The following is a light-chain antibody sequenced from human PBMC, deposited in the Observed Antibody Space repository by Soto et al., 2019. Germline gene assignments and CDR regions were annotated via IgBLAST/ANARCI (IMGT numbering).Light chain of an antibody. CDR3: QQRSDWPST. V-gene: IGKV3-11*01. Sequence: EIVLTQSPATLSLSPGDRATLSCMASQSVGSYLGWYQQRPGQAPRLLIYDASNRATGIPARFSGSGSGTDFTLTISSLEPEDFAVYYCQQRSDWPSTFGGGTKVEIK. CDR2: DAS. J-gene: IGKJ4*01. CDR1: QSVGSY.